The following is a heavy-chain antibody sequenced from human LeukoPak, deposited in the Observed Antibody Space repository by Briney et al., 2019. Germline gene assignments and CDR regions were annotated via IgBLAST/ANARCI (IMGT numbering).Heavy chain of an antibody. CDR1: GFTFSSYG. CDR3: AKDKAATVVTPDAFDI. J-gene: IGHJ3*02. D-gene: IGHD4-23*01. V-gene: IGHV3-30*18. CDR2: ISHDGSNK. Sequence: QSGWSLRLSCAASGFTFSSYGMHWVRQAPGKGLEWVAVISHDGSNKYYADSVKGRFTISRDNSKNTLYLQMNSLRAEDTAVYYCAKDKAATVVTPDAFDIWGQGTMVTVSS.